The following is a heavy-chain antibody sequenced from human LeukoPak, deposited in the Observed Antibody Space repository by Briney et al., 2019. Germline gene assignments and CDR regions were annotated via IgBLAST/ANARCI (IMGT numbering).Heavy chain of an antibody. CDR2: ISSSGSTI. Sequence: GGSLRLSCAASGFSFSSYEMNWVRQAPGKGLEWVSYISSSGSTIYYADSVKGRFTISRDNDKNSLYLQMNSLRAEDTAVYYCAELGITMIGGVWGKGTTVTISS. CDR3: AELGITMIGGV. D-gene: IGHD3-10*02. CDR1: GFSFSSYE. V-gene: IGHV3-48*03. J-gene: IGHJ6*04.